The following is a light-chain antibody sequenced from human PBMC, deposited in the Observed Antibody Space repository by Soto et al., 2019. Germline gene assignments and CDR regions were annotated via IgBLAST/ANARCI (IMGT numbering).Light chain of an antibody. CDR3: SSYTSSSTYV. J-gene: IGLJ1*01. V-gene: IGLV2-18*02. CDR1: SSDVGSDNR. Sequence: QSVLTQPPSVSGSPGQSVTISCTGTSSDVGSDNRVSWYQQPPGTAPKLMIYEVSNRPSGVPDRFSGSKSGNTASLTISVLQAEDEADYYCSSYTSSSTYVFGTGTKVTVL. CDR2: EVS.